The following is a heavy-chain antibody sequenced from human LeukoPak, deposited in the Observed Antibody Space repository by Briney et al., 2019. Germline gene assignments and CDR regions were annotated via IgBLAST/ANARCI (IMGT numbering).Heavy chain of an antibody. CDR2: TYYRSKWYN. J-gene: IGHJ3*02. Sequence: SQTLSLTCATSGDSVSSNSAAWNWIRQSPSRGLEWLGRTYYRSKWYNDYAVSVKSRITINPDTSKNQFSLQLNSVTPEDTAVYYCARGPRGGSYSEGAFDIWGQGTMVTVSS. CDR3: ARGPRGGSYSEGAFDI. D-gene: IGHD1-26*01. CDR1: GDSVSSNSAA. V-gene: IGHV6-1*01.